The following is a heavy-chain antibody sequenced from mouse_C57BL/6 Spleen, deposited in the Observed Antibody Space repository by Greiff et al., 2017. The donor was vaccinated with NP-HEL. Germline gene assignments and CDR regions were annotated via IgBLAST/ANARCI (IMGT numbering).Heavy chain of an antibody. CDR3: ARDDESAWFAY. Sequence: QVQLQQPGAELVKPGASVKMSCKASGYTFTSYWITWVKQRPGQGLEWIGDIYPGSGSTNYNEKFKGKATLTVDTASSTAYMQLSSLTSEDSAVYYCARDDESAWFAYWGQGTLVTVSA. CDR1: GYTFTSYW. CDR2: IYPGSGST. V-gene: IGHV1-55*01. J-gene: IGHJ3*01. D-gene: IGHD2-12*01.